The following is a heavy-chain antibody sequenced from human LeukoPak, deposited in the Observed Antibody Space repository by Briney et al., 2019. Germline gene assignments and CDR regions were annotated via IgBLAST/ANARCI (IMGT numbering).Heavy chain of an antibody. D-gene: IGHD6-13*01. J-gene: IGHJ4*02. CDR3: AKDLSSSWSLDY. CDR1: GFTFSSYG. CDR2: IWYDGSNK. Sequence: PGGSLRLSCAASGFTFSSYGMHWVRQAPGKGLEWVAVIWYDGSNKYYADSVKGRFTISRDNSKNTLYLQMNSLRAEGTAVYYCAKDLSSSWSLDYWGQGTLVTVSS. V-gene: IGHV3-30*02.